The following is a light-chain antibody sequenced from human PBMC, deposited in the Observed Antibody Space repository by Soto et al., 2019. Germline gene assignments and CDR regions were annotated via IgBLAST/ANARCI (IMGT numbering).Light chain of an antibody. Sequence: ETVLTQSPGTLSLSPWGMATPSFMASQTVSNSYVSWYQHRPGQTPRVLIYAASSRTPGIPDRFSGSGYGTEFTLAISRLEPEDLAVYYCQQYGNSPWTFGQGTKV. CDR3: QQYGNSPWT. CDR2: AAS. J-gene: IGKJ1*01. V-gene: IGKV3-20*01. CDR1: QTVSNSY.